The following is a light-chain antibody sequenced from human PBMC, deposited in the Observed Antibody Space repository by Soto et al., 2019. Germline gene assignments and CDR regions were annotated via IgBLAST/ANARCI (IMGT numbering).Light chain of an antibody. CDR3: QSYDSSLSGFV. Sequence: QPVLTQPPSVSGAPGQRVTISCTGSSSNTGAGYDVHWYKQFPGTAPKLLIYGNNNRPSGVPGRFSGSKSGTSASLAITGLQVEDEANYYCQSYDSSLSGFVFGTGTKLTVL. J-gene: IGLJ1*01. CDR1: SSNTGAGYD. CDR2: GNN. V-gene: IGLV1-40*01.